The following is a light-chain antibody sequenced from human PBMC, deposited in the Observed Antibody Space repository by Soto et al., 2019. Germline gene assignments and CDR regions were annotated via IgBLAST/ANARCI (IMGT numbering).Light chain of an antibody. Sequence: QMTQSPSSLSASVGDTITITCRASRTINTYLNWFQHKPGEPPRLLIYGASTLHDGVPSRFSGSGSGTEFTLTISSLQPDDFATYYCQQYNSYPWTFGQGTKVDIK. CDR2: GAS. V-gene: IGKV1-16*01. CDR3: QQYNSYPWT. J-gene: IGKJ1*01. CDR1: RTINTY.